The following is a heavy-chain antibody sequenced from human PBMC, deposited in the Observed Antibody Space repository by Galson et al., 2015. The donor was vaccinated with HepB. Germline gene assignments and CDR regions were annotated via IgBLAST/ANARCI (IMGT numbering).Heavy chain of an antibody. D-gene: IGHD1-26*01. CDR2: IYSGGST. Sequence: SLRLSCAASGFTVSSNYMSWVRQAPGKGLEWVSVIYSGGSTYYADSVKGRFTISRDNSKNTLYLQMNSLRAEDTAVYYCARIVGVHNNWFDPWGQGTLVTVSS. J-gene: IGHJ5*02. CDR3: ARIVGVHNNWFDP. V-gene: IGHV3-53*01. CDR1: GFTVSSNY.